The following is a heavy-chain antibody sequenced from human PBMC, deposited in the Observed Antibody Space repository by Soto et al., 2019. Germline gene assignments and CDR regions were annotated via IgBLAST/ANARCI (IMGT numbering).Heavy chain of an antibody. CDR2: ISSSSSYI. CDR3: ARDLYCSGGSCPTDY. J-gene: IGHJ4*02. CDR1: GFTFSSYA. D-gene: IGHD2-15*01. V-gene: IGHV3-21*01. Sequence: PGGSLRLSCAASGFTFSSYAMSWVRQAPGKGLEWVSSISSSSSYIYYADSVKGRFTISRDNAKNSLYLQMNSLRAEDTAVYYCARDLYCSGGSCPTDYWGQGTLVTVS.